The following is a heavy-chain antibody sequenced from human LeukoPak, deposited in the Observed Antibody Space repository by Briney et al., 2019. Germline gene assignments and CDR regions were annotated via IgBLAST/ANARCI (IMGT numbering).Heavy chain of an antibody. CDR1: GFPFSSYW. Sequence: TRGSLRLSCAASGFPFSSYWMAWVRQAPGKGLEWVASIKQDGSEKYYVDSVKGRFTISKDNSKNSLYLQMSSLRAEDTAMYYCAREDRSCSYYWGQGTLVTVSS. D-gene: IGHD2-15*01. J-gene: IGHJ4*02. CDR3: AREDRSCSYY. CDR2: IKQDGSEK. V-gene: IGHV3-7*03.